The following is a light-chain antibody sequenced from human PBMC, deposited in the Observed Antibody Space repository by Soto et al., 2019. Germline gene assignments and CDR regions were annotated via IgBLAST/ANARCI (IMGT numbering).Light chain of an antibody. CDR3: QQYNSYSPT. Sequence: DIQMTQSPSTLSASVGDRVTITCRASQSISVWLAWYQQKAGKAPNLLIYKASRLESGVPSRFSGSGSETEFTLTISGLQPGDSATSYCQQYNSYSPTSGQGTKVDI. CDR2: KAS. J-gene: IGKJ1*01. V-gene: IGKV1-5*03. CDR1: QSISVW.